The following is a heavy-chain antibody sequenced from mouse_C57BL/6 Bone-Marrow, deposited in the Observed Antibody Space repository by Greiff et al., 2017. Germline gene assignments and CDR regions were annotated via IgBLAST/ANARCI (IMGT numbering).Heavy chain of an antibody. J-gene: IGHJ2*01. CDR3: ARREDDYDGFDY. CDR2: IDSSDSYT. Sequence: VQLQQPGAELVRPGTSVKLSCKASGYTFTSYWMHWVQQRPGQGLEWIGVIDSSDSYTNYNQKFKGKATLTVDTSSSTAYMQLSSLTSEDSAVYYCARREDDYDGFDYWGQGTTLTVSS. CDR1: GYTFTSYW. V-gene: IGHV1-59*01. D-gene: IGHD2-4*01.